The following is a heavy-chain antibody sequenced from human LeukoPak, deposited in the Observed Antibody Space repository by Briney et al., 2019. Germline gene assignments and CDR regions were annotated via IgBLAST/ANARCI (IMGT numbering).Heavy chain of an antibody. CDR2: IYASGYT. Sequence: SETLSLTCTVSGDSISSYYWNWIRQPAGKGLEWIGRIYASGYTEYNPSLQTRVTMSVDTSKNEFSLKVDTVTAADIAVYFSARNHIVTGTYFDSWGQRILVTVSS. D-gene: IGHD3-10*01. V-gene: IGHV4-4*07. J-gene: IGHJ4*02. CDR1: GDSISSYY. CDR3: ARNHIVTGTYFDS.